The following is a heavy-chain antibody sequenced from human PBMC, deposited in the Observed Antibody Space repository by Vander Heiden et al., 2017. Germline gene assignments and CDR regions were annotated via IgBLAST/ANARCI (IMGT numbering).Heavy chain of an antibody. D-gene: IGHD2-8*01. CDR2: ISSSSSYI. CDR3: ARELYCTNGVCYTYYYYGMNV. CDR1: GFTFSSSS. Sequence: EVQLVESGGGLVKPGGSLRLSCAASGFTFSSSSMNWVRQAPGKGLEWVSSISSSSSYIYYADSVKGRFTISRDNAKNSLYLQMNSLRAEDTAVYYCARELYCTNGVCYTYYYYGMNVWGQGTTVTVSS. J-gene: IGHJ6*02. V-gene: IGHV3-21*01.